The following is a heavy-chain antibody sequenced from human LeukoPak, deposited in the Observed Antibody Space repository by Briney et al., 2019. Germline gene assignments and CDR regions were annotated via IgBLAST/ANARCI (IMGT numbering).Heavy chain of an antibody. CDR2: ISGSGGST. Sequence: GGSLRLSCAASGFTFSSYVMSWVRQAPGKGLEWVSAISGSGGSTYYANSVKGRFTISRDNSKNTLYLQMNSLRVEDTAVYYCATLPYYYDSSGSYYFDYWGQGTLVTVSS. V-gene: IGHV3-23*01. CDR3: ATLPYYYDSSGSYYFDY. J-gene: IGHJ4*02. D-gene: IGHD3-22*01. CDR1: GFTFSSYV.